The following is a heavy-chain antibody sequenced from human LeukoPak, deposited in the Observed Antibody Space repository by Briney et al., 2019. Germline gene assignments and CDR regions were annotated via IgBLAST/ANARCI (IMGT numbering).Heavy chain of an antibody. CDR3: AKATDPRGWYFDL. V-gene: IGHV3-23*01. Sequence: GGSVRLSCAASGFTFSSYAMSWVRQAPGKGLEWVSAISGSGGSTYYADSVKGRFTISRDNSKNTLYLQMNSLRAEDTAVYYCAKATDPRGWYFDLWGRGTLVTVSS. CDR1: GFTFSSYA. CDR2: ISGSGGST. D-gene: IGHD3-10*01. J-gene: IGHJ2*01.